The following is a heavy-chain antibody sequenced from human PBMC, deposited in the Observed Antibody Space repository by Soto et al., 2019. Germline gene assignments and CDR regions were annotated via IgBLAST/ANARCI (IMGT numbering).Heavy chain of an antibody. D-gene: IGHD2-2*01. CDR1: GYTFTSYG. V-gene: IGHV1-18*04. CDR2: ISAYNGNT. CDR3: ARGNVVVGAAPFYYYGMDV. Sequence: ASVKVSCKASGYTFTSYGICSVRPAPGQELEWMGWISAYNGNTNYAQKLQGRVTMTTDTSTSTAYMGLRSLRSDDTAVYYCARGNVVVGAAPFYYYGMDVWGQGTTVTVSS. J-gene: IGHJ6*02.